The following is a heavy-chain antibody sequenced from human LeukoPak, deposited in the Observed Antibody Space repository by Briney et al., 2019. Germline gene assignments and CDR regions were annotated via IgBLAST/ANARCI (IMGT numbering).Heavy chain of an antibody. J-gene: IGHJ6*03. V-gene: IGHV4-4*07. CDR3: ARAFSYYYMDV. CDR1: GGSISSYS. Sequence: SETLSLTCTVSGGSISSYSWSWIRQPAGKGPEWIGRIYASGNTNYNPSLKSRVTISVDTSKNQFSLKLSSVTAADTAVYYCARAFSYYYMDVWGKGTTVTVSS. CDR2: IYASGNT.